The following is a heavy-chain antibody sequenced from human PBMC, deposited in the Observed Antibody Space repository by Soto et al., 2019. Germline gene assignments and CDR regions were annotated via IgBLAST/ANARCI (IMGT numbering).Heavy chain of an antibody. Sequence: GGSLRLSCAASGFTFDDYTMHWVRQAPGKGLEWVSLISWDGGSTYYADSVKGRFTISRDNSKNSLYLQMNSLRTEDTALYYCARGVRRPSSWYSDYWGQGTLVTVSS. CDR3: ARGVRRPSSWYSDY. D-gene: IGHD6-13*01. J-gene: IGHJ4*02. V-gene: IGHV3-43*01. CDR2: ISWDGGST. CDR1: GFTFDDYT.